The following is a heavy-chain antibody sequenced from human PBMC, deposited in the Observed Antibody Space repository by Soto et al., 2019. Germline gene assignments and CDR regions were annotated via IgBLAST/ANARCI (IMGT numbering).Heavy chain of an antibody. J-gene: IGHJ4*02. V-gene: IGHV1-58*02. Sequence: SVKVSCKASGFTFTSSAMQWVRQARGQRLEWIGWIVVGSGNTNYAQKFQERVTITRDMSTSTAYMELSSLRSEDTAVYYCATDLYCISTSCSYYFDYWGQGTLVTVSS. D-gene: IGHD2-2*01. CDR1: GFTFTSSA. CDR3: ATDLYCISTSCSYYFDY. CDR2: IVVGSGNT.